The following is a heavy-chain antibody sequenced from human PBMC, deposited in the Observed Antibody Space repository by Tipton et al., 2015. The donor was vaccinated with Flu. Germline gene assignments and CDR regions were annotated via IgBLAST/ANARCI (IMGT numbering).Heavy chain of an antibody. D-gene: IGHD3-9*01. CDR3: AREHEGNWSFLTGSRSFTY. J-gene: IGHJ4*02. V-gene: IGHV4-39*07. CDR1: GGSISSSSYY. Sequence: TLSLTCTVSGGSISSSSYYWGWIRQPPGKGLEWIGSIYYSGSTYYNPSLKSRVTISVDTSKNQFSLKLSPVTAADTAVYYCAREHEGNWSFLTGSRSFTYWGQGTLVTVSS. CDR2: IYYSGST.